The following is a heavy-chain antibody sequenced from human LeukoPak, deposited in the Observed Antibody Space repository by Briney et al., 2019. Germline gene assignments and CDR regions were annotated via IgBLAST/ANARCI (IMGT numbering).Heavy chain of an antibody. CDR2: TYYSGTT. V-gene: IGHV4-59*01. D-gene: IGHD6-6*01. CDR1: GGSITSYY. J-gene: IGHJ5*02. CDR3: ARGFAKYSYTCYGSGWFDP. Sequence: SQTRSLTCTVAGGSITSYYWTWIRHPPRNGLGWDGYTYYSGTTKYNPTLKSRVTISVDTPKEQPSLRLTSVTAADTAIYYCARGFAKYSYTCYGSGWFDPWGQGTLVTVSS.